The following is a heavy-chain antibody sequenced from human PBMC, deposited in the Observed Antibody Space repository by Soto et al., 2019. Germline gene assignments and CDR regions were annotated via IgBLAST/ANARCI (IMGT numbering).Heavy chain of an antibody. CDR2: INHSGST. CDR1: GGSFSGYY. D-gene: IGHD3-10*01. V-gene: IGHV4-34*01. CDR3: ARGAGVLLWFGASGRMDV. Sequence: SETLSLTCAVYGGSFSGYYWSWIRQPPGKGLEWIGEINHSGSTNYNPSLKSRVTISVDTSKNQFSLKLSSVTAADTAVYYCARGAGVLLWFGASGRMDVWGKGTTVTVSS. J-gene: IGHJ6*04.